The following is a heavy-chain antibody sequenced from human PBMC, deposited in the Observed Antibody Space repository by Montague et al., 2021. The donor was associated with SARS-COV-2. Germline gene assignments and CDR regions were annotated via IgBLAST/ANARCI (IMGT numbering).Heavy chain of an antibody. CDR3: VEIVGAADY. Sequence: SETRSLTCTVYGGSISSSSYYWGWIRQPPGKGLEWIGSIYYSGSTYYNPSLKSRVTISVDTSKNQFSLKLSSVTAADTAVYYCVEIVGAADYWGQGTLVTVSS. D-gene: IGHD1-26*01. V-gene: IGHV4-39*01. CDR1: GGSISSSSYY. CDR2: IYYSGST. J-gene: IGHJ4*02.